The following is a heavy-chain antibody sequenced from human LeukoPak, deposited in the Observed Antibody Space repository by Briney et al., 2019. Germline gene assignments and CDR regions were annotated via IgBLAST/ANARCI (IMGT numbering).Heavy chain of an antibody. J-gene: IGHJ4*02. D-gene: IGHD5-18*01. CDR3: ARFKVGRTAMVTHFDY. Sequence: KPGESLKISCKGSGYSFTSYWIGWVRQMPGKGLEWMGIIYPGDSDTRYSPSFQGQVTISADKSISTAYLQWSSLKASDTAMYYCARFKVGRTAMVTHFDYWGQGTLVTVSS. V-gene: IGHV5-51*01. CDR2: IYPGDSDT. CDR1: GYSFTSYW.